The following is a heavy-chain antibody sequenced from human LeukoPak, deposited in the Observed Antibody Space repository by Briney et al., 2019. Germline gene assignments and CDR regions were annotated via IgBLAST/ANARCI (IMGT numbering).Heavy chain of an antibody. CDR2: IIPILGIV. J-gene: IGHJ4*02. Sequence: SVKVSCKASGGTFSSYAISWVRQAPGQGLEWMGRIIPILGIVNYAQKFQGRVTITADKSTSTAYMELSSLRSEDTAVYYCASPIAVAGTENFDYWGQGTLVTVSS. D-gene: IGHD6-19*01. CDR1: GGTFSSYA. CDR3: ASPIAVAGTENFDY. V-gene: IGHV1-69*04.